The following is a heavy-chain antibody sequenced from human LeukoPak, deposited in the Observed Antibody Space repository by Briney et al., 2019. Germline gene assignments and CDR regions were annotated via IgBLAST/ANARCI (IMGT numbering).Heavy chain of an antibody. D-gene: IGHD6-13*01. CDR3: ARAGTAADSYYYYYYMDV. CDR1: GGSISSYY. J-gene: IGHJ6*03. CDR2: IYYSGST. Sequence: PSETLSLTCTVSGGSISSYYWSWIRQPPGKGLEWIGYIYYSGSTNYNPSLKSRVTISVDTSKNQFSPKLSSVTAADTAVYYCARAGTAADSYYYYYYMDVWGKATTVTISS. V-gene: IGHV4-59*01.